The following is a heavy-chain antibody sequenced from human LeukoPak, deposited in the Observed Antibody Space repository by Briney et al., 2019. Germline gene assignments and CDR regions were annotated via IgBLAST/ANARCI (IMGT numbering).Heavy chain of an antibody. D-gene: IGHD2-2*01. Sequence: GGSLRLSCTASGFTFGDYAMSWFRQAPGKGLEWVGFIRSKAYGGTTEYAASVKGRFTISRDNSKNSLYLQMNSLRTEDTALYYCAKDIGGYCSSTSCHGGAFDIWGQGTMVTVSS. CDR3: AKDIGGYCSSTSCHGGAFDI. CDR1: GFTFGDYA. J-gene: IGHJ3*02. V-gene: IGHV3-49*03. CDR2: IRSKAYGGTT.